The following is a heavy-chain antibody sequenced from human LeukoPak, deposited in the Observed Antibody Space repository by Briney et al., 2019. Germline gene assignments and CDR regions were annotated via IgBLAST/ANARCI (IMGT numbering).Heavy chain of an antibody. V-gene: IGHV4-59*01. J-gene: IGHJ4*02. Sequence: PSETLSLTCTVSGGSISSYYWSWIRQPPGKGLEWIGYIYYSGSTNYTPSLKSRVTISVEPSKNQFSLKLSSVTAADTAVYYCARETPYGDSYFDYWGQGTLVTVSS. CDR3: ARETPYGDSYFDY. D-gene: IGHD4-17*01. CDR2: IYYSGST. CDR1: GGSISSYY.